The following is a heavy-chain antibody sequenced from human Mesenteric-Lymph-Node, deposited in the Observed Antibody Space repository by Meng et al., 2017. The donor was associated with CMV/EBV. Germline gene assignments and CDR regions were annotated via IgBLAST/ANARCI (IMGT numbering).Heavy chain of an antibody. CDR3: ASIRGMTTVTTGNWFDP. J-gene: IGHJ5*02. CDR1: GYTFTSYG. V-gene: IGHV1-18*01. CDR2: ISAYNGNT. D-gene: IGHD4-11*01. Sequence: ASVKVSCKASGYTFTSYGISWVRQAPGQGLEWMGWISAYNGNTNYAQKLQGRVTMTTDTSTSTAYMELRSLRSEDTAVYYCASIRGMTTVTTGNWFDPWGQGTLVTVSS.